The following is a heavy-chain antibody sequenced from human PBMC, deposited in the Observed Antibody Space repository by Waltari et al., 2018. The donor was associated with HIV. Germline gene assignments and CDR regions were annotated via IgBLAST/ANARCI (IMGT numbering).Heavy chain of an antibody. J-gene: IGHJ6*02. V-gene: IGHV3-21*01. CDR1: PCTLSSHS. D-gene: IGHD2-15*01. Sequence: EVPLVESGGGLVTPGGPPPLSCSASPCTLSSHSMDWFRQAPGKGLEWVSSISTTSRYIYYADSLKGRFTISRDNAKNSLYLQMNGLRAEDTAVYYCARDLSSDEDYYAMDVWGQGTTVTVSS. CDR3: ARDLSSDEDYYAMDV. CDR2: ISTTSRYI.